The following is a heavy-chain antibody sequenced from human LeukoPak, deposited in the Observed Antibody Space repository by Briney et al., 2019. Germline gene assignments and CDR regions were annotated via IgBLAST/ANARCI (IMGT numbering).Heavy chain of an antibody. V-gene: IGHV2-70*11. D-gene: IGHD3-22*01. Sequence: SGPALVKPTQTLTLTCTFSGFSLSTSGMCVSWIRQPPGKALEWLARIDWDDDKYYSTSLKTRLTISKDNSKNQVVLTMTNMDPVDTATYYCARMPYYYDSSGSDPRYYYYGMDVWGQGTTVTVSS. CDR3: ARMPYYYDSSGSDPRYYYYGMDV. J-gene: IGHJ6*02. CDR2: IDWDDDK. CDR1: GFSLSTSGMC.